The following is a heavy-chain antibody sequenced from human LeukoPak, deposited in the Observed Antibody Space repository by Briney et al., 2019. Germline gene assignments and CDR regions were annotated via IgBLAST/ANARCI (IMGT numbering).Heavy chain of an antibody. V-gene: IGHV4-34*01. CDR2: INHSGST. CDR3: ATGRPLYSNTRRPYDSSGRKCYFDY. J-gene: IGHJ4*02. CDR1: GVSFSGYY. Sequence: SETLSLTCAVYGVSFSGYYWSWIRQPPGKGLEWIGEINHSGSTNYNPSLKSRVTISVDKSKNQVSLKLSSVNAADTAVYYCATGRPLYSNTRRPYDSSGRKCYFDYWGQGTLVTVSS. D-gene: IGHD3-22*01.